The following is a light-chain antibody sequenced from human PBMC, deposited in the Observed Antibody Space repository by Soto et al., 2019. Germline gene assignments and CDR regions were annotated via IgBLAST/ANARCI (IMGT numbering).Light chain of an antibody. J-gene: IGKJ4*01. Sequence: EIVLTQSPGTLSLSPGERATLSCRASQSISSSFLAWYQQKPGQAPKLLMYGASRRAPGIPDTFSGSGSGTDFTLTISRLEPEDFAVDYCQQYGSSSLSFGGGTKVEI. CDR3: QQYGSSSLS. CDR1: QSISSSF. V-gene: IGKV3-20*01. CDR2: GAS.